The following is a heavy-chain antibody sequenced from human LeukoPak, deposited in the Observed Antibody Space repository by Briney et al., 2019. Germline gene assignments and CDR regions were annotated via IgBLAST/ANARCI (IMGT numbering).Heavy chain of an antibody. J-gene: IGHJ4*02. CDR1: GFTFSSYG. D-gene: IGHD3-22*01. V-gene: IGHV3-33*01. CDR3: ARDSDSSGYYYSTFFDY. Sequence: GGSLRLSCAASGFTFSSYGMHWVRQAPGKGLEWVAVIWYDGSNEYYADSVKGRFTISRDNSKNTLYLQMNSLRAEDTAVYYCARDSDSSGYYYSTFFDYWGQGTLVTVSS. CDR2: IWYDGSNE.